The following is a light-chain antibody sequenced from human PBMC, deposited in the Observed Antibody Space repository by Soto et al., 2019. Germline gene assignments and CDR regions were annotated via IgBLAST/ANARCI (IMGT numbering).Light chain of an antibody. J-gene: IGKJ4*01. V-gene: IGKV3-11*01. CDR1: QSVSNF. CDR2: DAT. CDR3: QQRSNWPLT. Sequence: EIVLTQSPATLSVSPGERATLSCRASQSVSNFLAWYQQKPGQVPRLLIFDATYRATGVPARFSGSGSGTDLTLTISSLEPEDFAAYYCQQRSNWPLTFGGGTKVEIK.